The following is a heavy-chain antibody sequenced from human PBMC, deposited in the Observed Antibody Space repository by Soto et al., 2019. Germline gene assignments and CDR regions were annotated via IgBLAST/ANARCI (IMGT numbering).Heavy chain of an antibody. CDR1: GYTFTGYY. V-gene: IGHV1-2*06. CDR2: INPNSGGT. CDR3: ASRAAARVERDYYYYGMDV. D-gene: IGHD6-13*01. J-gene: IGHJ6*02. Sequence: ASVKVSCKASGYTFTGYYMHWVRQAPGQGLEWMGRINPNSGGTNYAQKFQGRVTMTRDTSISTAYMELSRLRSDDTAVYYCASRAAARVERDYYYYGMDVWGQGTTVTVSS.